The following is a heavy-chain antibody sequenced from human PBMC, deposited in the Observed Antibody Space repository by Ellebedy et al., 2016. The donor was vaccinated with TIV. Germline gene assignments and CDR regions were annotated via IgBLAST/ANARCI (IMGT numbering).Heavy chain of an antibody. J-gene: IGHJ3*02. Sequence: ASVKVSCKASGYTFTSYGISWVRQAPGQGLEWMGWINPNSGGTNYAQKFQGWVTMTRDTSISTAYMELSRLRSDDTAVYYCARGGAIQLWLNDAFDIWGQGTMVTVSS. CDR1: GYTFTSYG. CDR3: ARGGAIQLWLNDAFDI. D-gene: IGHD5-18*01. CDR2: INPNSGGT. V-gene: IGHV1-2*04.